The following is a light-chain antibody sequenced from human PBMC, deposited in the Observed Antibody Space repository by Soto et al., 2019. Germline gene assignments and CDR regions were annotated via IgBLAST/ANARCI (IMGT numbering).Light chain of an antibody. CDR1: SSDVGGYNS. Sequence: QSALTQPPSASGSPGQSVSISCTGTSSDVGGYNSVSWYQQHPGKAPKLMIYGVSKRPSGVPDRFSGSKSGNTASLTVSGLQAEDEADYYCSSYAGSNTHYVFGTGTKLTVL. CDR2: GVS. J-gene: IGLJ1*01. CDR3: SSYAGSNTHYV. V-gene: IGLV2-8*01.